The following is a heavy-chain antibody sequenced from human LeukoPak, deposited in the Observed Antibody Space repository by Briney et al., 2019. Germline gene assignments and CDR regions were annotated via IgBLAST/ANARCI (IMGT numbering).Heavy chain of an antibody. J-gene: IGHJ4*02. D-gene: IGHD4-23*01. Sequence: SVKVSCKASGGTFSSYAIGWVRQAPGQGLEWMGGIIPIFGTANYAQKFQGRVTITADESTSTAYMELSSLRSEDTAVYYCAREIRYYGGNSGFSLDYWGQGTLVTVSS. V-gene: IGHV1-69*13. CDR2: IIPIFGTA. CDR1: GGTFSSYA. CDR3: AREIRYYGGNSGFSLDY.